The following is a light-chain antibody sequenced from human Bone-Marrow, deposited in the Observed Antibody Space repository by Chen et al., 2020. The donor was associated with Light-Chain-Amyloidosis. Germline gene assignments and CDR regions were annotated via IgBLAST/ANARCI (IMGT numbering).Light chain of an antibody. Sequence: QSALTQPASVSGSPGQSITISCTGTSSDVGGDNHVSWYQQHPDKAPKLMIYEVTNRPSWVPDRFSGSQSDNTASLTIYGLQTEDEADYFCSSYTITNTLVFGSGTRVTVL. CDR1: SSDVGGDNH. CDR3: SSYTITNTLV. CDR2: EVT. V-gene: IGLV2-14*01. J-gene: IGLJ1*01.